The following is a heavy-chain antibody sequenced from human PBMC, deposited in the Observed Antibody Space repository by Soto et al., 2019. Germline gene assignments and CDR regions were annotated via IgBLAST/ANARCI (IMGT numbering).Heavy chain of an antibody. CDR2: IYYSGST. Sequence: PSETLSLTCTVSGGSIGSSSYYWGWIRQPPGKGLEWIGSIYYSGSTYYNPSLKSRVTISVDTSKNQFSLKLSSVTATDTAVYYCARIAARHRRYWFDPWGQGTLVTVSS. CDR1: GGSIGSSSYY. CDR3: ARIAARHRRYWFDP. D-gene: IGHD6-6*01. V-gene: IGHV4-39*01. J-gene: IGHJ5*02.